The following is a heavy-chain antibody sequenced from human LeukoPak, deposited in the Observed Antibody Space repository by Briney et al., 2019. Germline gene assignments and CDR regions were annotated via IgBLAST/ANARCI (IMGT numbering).Heavy chain of an antibody. V-gene: IGHV7-4-1*02. CDR2: INTNTGNP. CDR3: ARDFRLQGYSSSRRLGAY. J-gene: IGHJ4*02. Sequence: AASVKVSCKASGYTFTSYAMNWVRQAPGQGLEWMGWINTNTGNPTYAQGFTGRFVFSLDTSVSTAYLQISSLKAEDTAVYYCARDFRLQGYSSSRRLGAYWGQGTLVTVSS. CDR1: GYTFTSYA. D-gene: IGHD6-13*01.